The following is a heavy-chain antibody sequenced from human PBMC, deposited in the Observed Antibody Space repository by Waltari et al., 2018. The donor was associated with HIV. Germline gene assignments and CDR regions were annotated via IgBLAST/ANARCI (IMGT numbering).Heavy chain of an antibody. Sequence: EVQLVESGGGLVQPGGSLRLSCAASGFTFSTYWMTWVRQAPGKGREWLANIKQDGREKYYADSVKGRFTVSRDNNKKSLYLQMSSLRAEDTAVYYCARDLKDYDFWSPVDVWGQGTTVTVSS. CDR2: IKQDGREK. D-gene: IGHD3-3*01. V-gene: IGHV3-7*01. CDR1: GFTFSTYW. CDR3: ARDLKDYDFWSPVDV. J-gene: IGHJ6*02.